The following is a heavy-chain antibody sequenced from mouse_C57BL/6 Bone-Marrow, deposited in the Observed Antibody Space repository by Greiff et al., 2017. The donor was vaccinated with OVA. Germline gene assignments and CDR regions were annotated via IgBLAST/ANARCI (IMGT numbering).Heavy chain of an antibody. CDR3: SRSVGSSGYGY. CDR1: GYTFTSYW. D-gene: IGHD3-2*02. CDR2: IDPSVSYT. J-gene: IGHJ2*01. Sequence: QVQLQQPGAELVMPGASVKLSCKASGYTFTSYWMHWVKQRPGQGLEWIGEIDPSVSYTNYNQKFKGKSTLTVDKSSSTAYMELSSLTSEDSAVYYCSRSVGSSGYGYWGQGTTLTVSS. V-gene: IGHV1-69*01.